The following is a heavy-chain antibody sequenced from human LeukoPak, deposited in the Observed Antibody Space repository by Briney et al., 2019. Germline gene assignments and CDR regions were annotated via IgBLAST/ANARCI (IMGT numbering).Heavy chain of an antibody. CDR2: IKQDGSEK. CDR1: GLTFSSYW. J-gene: IGHJ4*02. V-gene: IGHV3-7*01. CDR3: AREDSSSSGTTDY. Sequence: GGSLRLSCAASGLTFSSYWMSWVRQAPGKGLEWVANIKQDGSEKYYVDSVKGRFTISRDNAKNSLYLQMNSLRAEDTAVYYCAREDSSSSGTTDYWGQGTLVTVSS. D-gene: IGHD6-6*01.